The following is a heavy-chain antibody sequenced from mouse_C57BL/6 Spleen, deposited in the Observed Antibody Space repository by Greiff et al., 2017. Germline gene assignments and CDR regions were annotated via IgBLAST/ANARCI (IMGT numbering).Heavy chain of an antibody. CDR2: INPNNGGT. CDR1: GYTFTDYN. D-gene: IGHD2-1*01. CDR3: ARSGGNYVAWFAY. J-gene: IGHJ3*01. Sequence: VQLKESGPELVKPGASVKIPCKASGYTFTDYNMDWVKQSHGKSLEWIGDINPNNGGTIYNQKFKGKATLTVDKSSSTAYMELRSLTSEDTAVYYCARSGGNYVAWFAYWGQGTLVTVSA. V-gene: IGHV1-18*01.